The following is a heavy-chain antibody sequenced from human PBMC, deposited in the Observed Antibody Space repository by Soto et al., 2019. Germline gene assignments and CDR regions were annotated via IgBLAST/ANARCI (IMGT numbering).Heavy chain of an antibody. D-gene: IGHD2-2*01. CDR3: IRVALLCSSTSCYWYYYYMDV. V-gene: IGHV3-49*03. Sequence: GGSLRLSCTASGFTFGDYAMSWFRQAPGKGLEWVGFIRSKAYGGTTEYAASVKGRFTISRDDSKSIAYLQMNSLKTEDTAVYYCIRVALLCSSTSCYWYYYYMDVWGKGTTVTVSS. CDR2: IRSKAYGGTT. CDR1: GFTFGDYA. J-gene: IGHJ6*03.